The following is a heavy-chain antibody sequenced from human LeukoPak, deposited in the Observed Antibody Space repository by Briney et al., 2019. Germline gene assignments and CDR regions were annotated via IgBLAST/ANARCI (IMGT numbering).Heavy chain of an antibody. D-gene: IGHD2-15*01. J-gene: IGHJ4*02. CDR2: IYYSGNT. V-gene: IGHV4-59*01. Sequence: SETLSLTCTVSGGSISSDYWSWIRQPPGEGLEWIGYIYYSGNTNYNPSPESRVTISVDTSKTQFSLKLSSVTAADTAVYYCARHYCSGDNCYYFDYWGQGALVTVSS. CDR3: ARHYCSGDNCYYFDY. CDR1: GGSISSDY.